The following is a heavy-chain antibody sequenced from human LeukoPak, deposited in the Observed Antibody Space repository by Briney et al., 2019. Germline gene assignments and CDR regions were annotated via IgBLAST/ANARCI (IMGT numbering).Heavy chain of an antibody. CDR3: AKQSGGSCYSSLDY. CDR2: IGGSGSST. Sequence: PGGSLRLSCAASEFTFSSYAMSWVRQAPGKGLEWVSGIGGSGSSTYYTDSVKGRFTISRDNSKNTLYLQMNSLRPEDTAIYYCAKQSGGSCYSSLDYWGQGILVTVSS. D-gene: IGHD2-15*01. CDR1: EFTFSSYA. V-gene: IGHV3-23*01. J-gene: IGHJ4*02.